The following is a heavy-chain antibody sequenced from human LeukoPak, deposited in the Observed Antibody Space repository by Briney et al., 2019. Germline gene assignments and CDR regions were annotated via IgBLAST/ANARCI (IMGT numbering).Heavy chain of an antibody. CDR3: AKGYSYGLDY. V-gene: IGHV3-30*02. CDR2: IRYDGSEK. CDR1: GFTFSSYG. J-gene: IGHJ4*02. D-gene: IGHD5-18*01. Sequence: PGGSLRLSCAASGFTFSSYGMHWVRQAPGKGLEWVAFIRYDGSEKYYADSVRGRFTISRDNSKNTLYLQMNSLRAEDTAVYYCAKGYSYGLDYWGQGTLVTVSS.